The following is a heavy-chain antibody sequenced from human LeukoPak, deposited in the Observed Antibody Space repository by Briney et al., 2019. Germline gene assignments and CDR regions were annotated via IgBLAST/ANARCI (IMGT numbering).Heavy chain of an antibody. CDR3: TNPSYDFWSGPIARNYYMDV. CDR2: IRSKAYGGTT. CDR1: GFNFGSYA. Sequence: GGSLRLSCAASGFNFGSYAMIWFRQAPGKGLERVGFIRSKAYGGTTEYAASVKGRFTISRDDSKSIAYLQMNSLKTEDTAVYYCTNPSYDFWSGPIARNYYMDVSGKGTTVTVSS. J-gene: IGHJ6*03. D-gene: IGHD3-3*01. V-gene: IGHV3-49*03.